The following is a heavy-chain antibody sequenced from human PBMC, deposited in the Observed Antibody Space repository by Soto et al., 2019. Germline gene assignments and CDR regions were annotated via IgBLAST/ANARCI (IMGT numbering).Heavy chain of an antibody. CDR1: GYTFTSYA. CDR3: ARERDTAMVPYYYYYGMDV. V-gene: IGHV1-3*01. CDR2: INAGNGNT. D-gene: IGHD5-18*01. Sequence: ASVKVSCKASGYTFTSYAMHWVRQAPGQRLEWMGWINAGNGNTKYSQKFQGRVTITRDTSASTAYMELSSLRSEDTAVYYCARERDTAMVPYYYYYGMDVWGQGTTVTVSS. J-gene: IGHJ6*02.